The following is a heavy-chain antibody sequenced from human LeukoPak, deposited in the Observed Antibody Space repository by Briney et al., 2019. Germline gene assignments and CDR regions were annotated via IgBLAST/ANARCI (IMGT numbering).Heavy chain of an antibody. CDR1: GFTFNIYA. D-gene: IGHD5-18*01. V-gene: IGHV3-23*01. CDR2: ISGSGGNT. J-gene: IGHJ6*02. CDR3: ARHRGRDTAMVSYYYYGMDV. Sequence: SGGSLRLSCAASGFTFNIYAMSWVRQAPGKGLEWVSAISGSGGNTYYADSVKGRFTISRDNSKNTLYLQMNSLRAEDTAVYYCARHRGRDTAMVSYYYYGMDVWGQGTTVTVSS.